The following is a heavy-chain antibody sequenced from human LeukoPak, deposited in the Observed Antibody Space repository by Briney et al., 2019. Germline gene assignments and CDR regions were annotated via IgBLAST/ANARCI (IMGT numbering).Heavy chain of an antibody. J-gene: IGHJ6*02. Sequence: SETLSLTCTVSGGSISSSSYYWGWIRQPPGKGLEWIGSIYYSGSTYYNPSLKSRVTISVDTSKNQFSLKLSSVTAADTAVYYCARDRGLPFYYYGMDVWGQGTTVTVSS. D-gene: IGHD4-17*01. V-gene: IGHV4-39*07. CDR1: GGSISSSSYY. CDR3: ARDRGLPFYYYGMDV. CDR2: IYYSGST.